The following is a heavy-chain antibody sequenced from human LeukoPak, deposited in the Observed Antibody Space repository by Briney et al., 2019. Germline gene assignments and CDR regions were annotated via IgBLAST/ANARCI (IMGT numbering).Heavy chain of an antibody. Sequence: LVESGGGVVQPGRSLRLSCAASGFTFGSYAMHWVRQAPGKGLEWVAVISYDGSNKYYADSVKGRFTICRDNSKNTLYLQMNSLRAEATAVYYCAKDLGAPYYDFWSGYLGGWFDPWGQGTLVTVSS. D-gene: IGHD3-3*01. CDR3: AKDLGAPYYDFWSGYLGGWFDP. V-gene: IGHV3-30-3*01. CDR2: ISYDGSNK. CDR1: GFTFGSYA. J-gene: IGHJ5*02.